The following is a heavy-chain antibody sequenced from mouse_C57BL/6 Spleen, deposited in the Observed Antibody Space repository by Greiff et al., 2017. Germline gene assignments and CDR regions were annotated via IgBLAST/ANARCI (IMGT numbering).Heavy chain of an antibody. D-gene: IGHD2-4*01. CDR3: ARPYDYAVWYAMDY. CDR2: IDPSDSET. CDR1: GYTFTSYW. J-gene: IGHJ4*01. V-gene: IGHV1-52*01. Sequence: ESGAELVRPGSSVKLSCKASGYTFTSYWMHWVKQRPIQGLEWIGNIDPSDSETHYNQKFKDKATLAVDKSSSTAYMQLSSLTSEDSAVYYCARPYDYAVWYAMDYWGQGTSVTVPS.